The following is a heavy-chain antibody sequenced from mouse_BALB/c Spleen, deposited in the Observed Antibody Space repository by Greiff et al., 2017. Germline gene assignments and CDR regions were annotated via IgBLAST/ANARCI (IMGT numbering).Heavy chain of an antibody. V-gene: IGHV1-9*01. CDR1: GYTFSSYW. J-gene: IGHJ3*01. Sequence: ESGAELMKPGASVKISCKATGYTFSSYWIEWVKQKPGHGLEWIGEILPGSGSSNYNEKFKGKATFTADTSSNTAYMQLSSLTSEDSAVYYCARRDYYGSSSAWFAYWGQGTLVTVSA. CDR3: ARRDYYGSSSAWFAY. D-gene: IGHD1-1*01. CDR2: ILPGSGSS.